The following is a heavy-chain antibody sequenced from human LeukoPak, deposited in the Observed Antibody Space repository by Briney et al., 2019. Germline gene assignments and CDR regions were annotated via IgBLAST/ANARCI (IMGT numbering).Heavy chain of an antibody. CDR3: AKGRWYYGSGPPKDAFDI. Sequence: SETLSLTCAVYGGSFSGYYWSWIRQPPGKGLEWIGEINHSGSTNYNPSLKSRVTISVDTSKNQFSLKLSSVTAADTAVYYCAKGRWYYGSGPPKDAFDIWGQGTMVTVSS. CDR1: GGSFSGYY. D-gene: IGHD3-10*01. CDR2: INHSGST. J-gene: IGHJ3*02. V-gene: IGHV4-34*01.